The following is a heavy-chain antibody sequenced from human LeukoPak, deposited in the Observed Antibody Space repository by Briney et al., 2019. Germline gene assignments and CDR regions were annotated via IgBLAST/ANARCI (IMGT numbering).Heavy chain of an antibody. Sequence: GGSLRLSCAASRFIFRNYAMSWVRQAPGRGLEWLSIISGTADSKYYADSVKGRFTISRDNPRSTLYLEMNILRAEDTAVYYCAKADATIGGAFDTWGQGTIVIVSS. CDR3: AKADATIGGAFDT. CDR1: RFIFRNYA. V-gene: IGHV3-23*01. D-gene: IGHD3-16*01. CDR2: ISGTADSK. J-gene: IGHJ3*02.